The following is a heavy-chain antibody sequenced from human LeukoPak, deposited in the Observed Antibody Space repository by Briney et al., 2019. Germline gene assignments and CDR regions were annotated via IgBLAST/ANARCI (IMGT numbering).Heavy chain of an antibody. Sequence: SVKVSCKASGGTFSSYAISWVRQAPGLGLEWMGRIIPILGIANYAQKFQGRVTITADKSTSTAYMGLSSLRSEDTAVYYCARDWIAAAGTTYYYYGMDVWGQGTTVTVSS. V-gene: IGHV1-69*04. CDR1: GGTFSSYA. D-gene: IGHD6-13*01. CDR3: ARDWIAAAGTTYYYYGMDV. J-gene: IGHJ6*02. CDR2: IIPILGIA.